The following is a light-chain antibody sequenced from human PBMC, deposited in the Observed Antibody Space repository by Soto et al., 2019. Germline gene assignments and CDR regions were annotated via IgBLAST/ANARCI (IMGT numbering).Light chain of an antibody. CDR2: GAS. J-gene: IGKJ5*01. Sequence: EIVLTQSRGTLSLSPGERAALSCRASQSVSSNYLAWYQQKPGQAPRLLRYGASSRATGIPDRFSSSGSGTDFTLTISRLEPEDSAVYYCQQYGSSPQATFGQGTRLEIK. CDR3: QQYGSSPQAT. CDR1: QSVSSNY. V-gene: IGKV3-20*01.